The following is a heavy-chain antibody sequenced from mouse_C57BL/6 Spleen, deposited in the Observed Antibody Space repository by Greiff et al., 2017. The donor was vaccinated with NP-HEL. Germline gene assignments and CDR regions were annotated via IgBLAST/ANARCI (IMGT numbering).Heavy chain of an antibody. CDR3: ARSYYYGSSPPFDY. D-gene: IGHD1-1*01. CDR1: GYTFTNYW. J-gene: IGHJ2*01. Sequence: QVQLKESGAELVRPGTSVKMSCKASGYTFTNYWIGWAKQRPGHGLEWIGDIYPGGGYTNYNEKFKGKATLTADKSSSTAYMQFSSLTSEDSAIYYCARSYYYGSSPPFDYWGQGTTLTVSS. V-gene: IGHV1-63*01. CDR2: IYPGGGYT.